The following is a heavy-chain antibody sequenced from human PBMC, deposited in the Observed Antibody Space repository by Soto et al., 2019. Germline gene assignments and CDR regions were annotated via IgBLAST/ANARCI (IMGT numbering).Heavy chain of an antibody. J-gene: IGHJ4*02. D-gene: IGHD2-21*02. CDR1: GFPFSPYT. V-gene: IGHV3-30-3*01. CDR3: ARGGGFCGGDCYKGGIDY. Sequence: QVQLVESGEGVVQPGRSLRVSCAASGFPFSPYTMHWVRQAPGKGLEWVAVISYDGNDKFYADSVKGRFTISRDNFKNTLYLQMNSLRPEDTAVYYCARGGGFCGGDCYKGGIDYWGQGTLVTVSS. CDR2: ISYDGNDK.